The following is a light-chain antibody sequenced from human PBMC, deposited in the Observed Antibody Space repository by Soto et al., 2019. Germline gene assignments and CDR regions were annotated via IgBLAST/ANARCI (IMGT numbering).Light chain of an antibody. J-gene: IGKJ5*01. V-gene: IGKV3-20*01. CDR2: GAT. CDR3: QHYGGSPIT. CDR1: QSVSRN. Sequence: EVVMTQSPATLSGSPGERATLSWGASQSVSRNLAWYQHKPGQAPRLLISGATTRATGIPDRFSGSGSGTDFTLTISRLDPEDFALYYCQHYGGSPITFGQGTRLEIK.